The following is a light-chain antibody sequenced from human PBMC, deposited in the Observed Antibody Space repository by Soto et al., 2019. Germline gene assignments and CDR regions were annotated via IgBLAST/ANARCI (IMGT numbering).Light chain of an antibody. CDR2: YDS. V-gene: IGLV3-21*04. Sequence: SYELTQAPSVSVAPGETARITCGGDNIGTKGVHWYQQQPGQAPVMVIFYDSDRPPGIPERFSGSNSGNTATLTISRVEAGDEADYYCQVWDRSSDLVVFGGGTKLTVL. CDR3: QVWDRSSDLVV. CDR1: NIGTKG. J-gene: IGLJ2*01.